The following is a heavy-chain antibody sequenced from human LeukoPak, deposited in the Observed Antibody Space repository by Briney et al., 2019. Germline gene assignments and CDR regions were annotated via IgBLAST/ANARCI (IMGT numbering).Heavy chain of an antibody. V-gene: IGHV3-21*01. CDR3: ARAHGPYITMVRGVFAY. D-gene: IGHD3-10*01. Sequence: PGGSRRLPCAPFGFTFISYSINWVRQAPGRGREGVSSISSISSYIYYADSVKGRFTISRDNAKNSLYLQMTGLGAEDTAVYCCARAHGPYITMVRGVFAYWGQGTLVTVSS. J-gene: IGHJ4*02. CDR1: GFTFISYS. CDR2: ISSISSYI.